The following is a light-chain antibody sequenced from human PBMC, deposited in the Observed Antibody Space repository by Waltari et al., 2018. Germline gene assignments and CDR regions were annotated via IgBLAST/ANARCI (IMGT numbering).Light chain of an antibody. V-gene: IGKV3-15*01. CDR3: QQYNDWPPWT. CDR1: QSVTTN. Sequence: EIVMTPSPASLSMSPGERVTLSCRASQSVTTNLAWYQQKPGQAPRLLIYGASTRAAGIPARFSGSGSGTEFTLTISGLQSEDFAFYYCQQYNDWPPWTFGQGTKVEIK. CDR2: GAS. J-gene: IGKJ1*01.